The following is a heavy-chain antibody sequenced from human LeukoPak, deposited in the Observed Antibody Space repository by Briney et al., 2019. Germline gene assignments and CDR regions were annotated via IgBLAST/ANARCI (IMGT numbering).Heavy chain of an antibody. V-gene: IGHV3-33*06. CDR3: AKTMPGRYSSSWSFDY. CDR2: IWPDGSKK. J-gene: IGHJ4*02. CDR1: GFTFSTYG. D-gene: IGHD6-13*01. Sequence: GRSLRLSCAGSGFTFSTYGMHWVRQAPGKGLEWVAVIWPDGSKKYYIESVKGRFTISRDNSKNTLYLQMNSLRAEDTAVYYCAKTMPGRYSSSWSFDYWGQGTLVTVSS.